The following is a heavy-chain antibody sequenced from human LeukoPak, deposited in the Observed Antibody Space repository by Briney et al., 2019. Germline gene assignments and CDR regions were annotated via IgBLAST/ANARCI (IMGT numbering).Heavy chain of an antibody. CDR1: GGSVSSYY. J-gene: IGHJ4*02. Sequence: NPPETLSLTCSVSGGSVSSYYWSWIRQSPGKGLEWIGYIHNSGRTNYNPSLKSRVTGFVDTSKNQVSLRLSSVTAADTAVYYCARHGTISSESYFDYWGQGALVTVSS. D-gene: IGHD1-14*01. CDR3: ARHGTISSESYFDY. V-gene: IGHV4-59*08. CDR2: IHNSGRT.